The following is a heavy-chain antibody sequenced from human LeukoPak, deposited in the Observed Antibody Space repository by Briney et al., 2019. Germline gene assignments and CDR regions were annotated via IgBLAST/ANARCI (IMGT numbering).Heavy chain of an antibody. D-gene: IGHD3-3*01. V-gene: IGHV1-2*02. CDR1: GYTFTSYD. CDR3: ARGVHDFWSGYGSVHYYYMDV. Sequence: AASVKVSCKASGYTFTSYDINWVRQATGQGLEWMGWINPNSGGTNYAQKFQGRVTMTRDTSISTAYMELSRLRSDDTAVYYCARGVHDFWSGYGSVHYYYMDVWGKGTTVTVSS. J-gene: IGHJ6*03. CDR2: INPNSGGT.